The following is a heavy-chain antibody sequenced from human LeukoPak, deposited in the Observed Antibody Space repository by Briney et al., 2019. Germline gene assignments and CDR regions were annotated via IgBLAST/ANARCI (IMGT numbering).Heavy chain of an antibody. Sequence: SETLSLTCTVSGGSISSYYWSWIRQPAGKGLEWIGRIYTSGSTNYNPSLKSRVTMSVDASKNQFSLKLSSVTAADTAVYYCASSTTTVTTLTIRPFDYWGQGTLVTVSS. V-gene: IGHV4-4*07. CDR3: ASSTTTVTTLTIRPFDY. CDR2: IYTSGST. J-gene: IGHJ4*02. D-gene: IGHD4-17*01. CDR1: GGSISSYY.